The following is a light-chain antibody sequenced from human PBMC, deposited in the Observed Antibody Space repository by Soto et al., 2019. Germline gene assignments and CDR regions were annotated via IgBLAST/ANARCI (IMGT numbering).Light chain of an antibody. V-gene: IGKV1-39*01. CDR2: HAS. Sequence: DIQVTQSPSSLSASVGDRVTITCRASQSISSYLNWFQQKPGKAPKLLIYHASSLQSGVLSRFSGSGSGTDFTLTISSLQPEDFASYYCQQSSTTPWTFGQGTKVEIK. J-gene: IGKJ1*01. CDR1: QSISSY. CDR3: QQSSTTPWT.